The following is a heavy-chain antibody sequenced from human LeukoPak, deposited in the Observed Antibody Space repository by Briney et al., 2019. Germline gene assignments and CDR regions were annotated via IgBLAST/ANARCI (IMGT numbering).Heavy chain of an antibody. CDR1: GYTFTSYD. CDR3: ARVPITVTTIDY. Sequence: ASVKVSCKASGYTFTSYDINWVRQATGQGLEWMGWMNPNSGNTGYAQKFQGRVTTTRNTSISTAYMELSSLRSEDTAVYYCARVPITVTTIDYWGQGTLVTVSS. V-gene: IGHV1-8*01. D-gene: IGHD4-17*01. CDR2: MNPNSGNT. J-gene: IGHJ4*02.